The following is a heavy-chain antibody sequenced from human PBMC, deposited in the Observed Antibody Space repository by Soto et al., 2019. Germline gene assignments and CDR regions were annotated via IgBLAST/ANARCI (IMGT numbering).Heavy chain of an antibody. J-gene: IGHJ3*02. CDR3: AHISPFYGDYAGDAFDI. Sequence: QITLKESGPTLVKPTQTLTLTCTFSGFSLSTSGVGVGWIRQPPGKALEWLALIYWDDDKRYSPSLKSRLTITKDTSKNQVVLTMTNMDPVDTATYYCAHISPFYGDYAGDAFDIWGQGTMVTVSS. D-gene: IGHD4-17*01. V-gene: IGHV2-5*02. CDR2: IYWDDDK. CDR1: GFSLSTSGVG.